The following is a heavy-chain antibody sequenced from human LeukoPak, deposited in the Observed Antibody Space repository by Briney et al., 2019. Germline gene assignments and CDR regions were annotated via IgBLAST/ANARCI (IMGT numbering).Heavy chain of an antibody. Sequence: GGSLRLSCAASGFTFSSYWMSWVRQAPGKGLEWVANIKRDGSEKYYVDSVKGRFTISRDNAKNSLYLQMNSLRAEDTAVYYCARPGGYYYYYYLDVWGKGTTVTVSS. CDR3: ARPGGYYYYYYLDV. CDR1: GFTFSSYW. CDR2: IKRDGSEK. V-gene: IGHV3-7*01. J-gene: IGHJ6*03. D-gene: IGHD3-16*01.